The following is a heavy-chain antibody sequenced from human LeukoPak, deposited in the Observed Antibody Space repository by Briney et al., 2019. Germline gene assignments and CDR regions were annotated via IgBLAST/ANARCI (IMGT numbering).Heavy chain of an antibody. V-gene: IGHV3-21*04. D-gene: IGHD2-21*01. CDR1: GFTFSSYS. CDR3: AKDPHSPAGGGAFDI. J-gene: IGHJ3*02. CDR2: ISSSSSYI. Sequence: NPGGSLRLSCAASGFTFSSYSMNWVRQAPGKGLEWVSSISSSSSYIYYADSVKGRFTISRDNAKNSLHLQMNSLRAEDTAVYYCAKDPHSPAGGGAFDIWGQGTMVTVSS.